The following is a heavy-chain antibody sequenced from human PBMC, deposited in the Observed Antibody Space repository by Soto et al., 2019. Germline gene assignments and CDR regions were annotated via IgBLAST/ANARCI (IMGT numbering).Heavy chain of an antibody. V-gene: IGHV4-4*02. CDR2: IYHSGST. D-gene: IGHD3-16*01. CDR1: SGSISSSNW. J-gene: IGHJ4*02. Sequence: SETLSLTCAVSSGSISSSNWWSWVRQPPGKGLEWIGEIYHSGSTNYNPPLKSRVTISVDKSKNQFSLKLSSLTAADTTAYYCATAHFTTYYDYIWGSPTFDYWGQGTLVTVSS. CDR3: ATAHFTTYYDYIWGSPTFDY.